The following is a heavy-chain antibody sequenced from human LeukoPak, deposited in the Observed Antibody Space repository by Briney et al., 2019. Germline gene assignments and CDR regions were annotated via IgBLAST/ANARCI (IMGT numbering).Heavy chain of an antibody. CDR1: GYTFTSYG. J-gene: IGHJ4*02. V-gene: IGHV1-18*01. D-gene: IGHD5-12*01. CDR2: ISAYNGNT. CDR3: ARDSDPYSGYGKAFDY. Sequence: ASVKVSCKASGYTFTSYGISWVRQAPGQGLEWMGWISAYNGNTNYAQKLQGRVTMTTDTSTSTAYMERRSLRSDDTAVYYCARDSDPYSGYGKAFDYWGQGTLVTVSS.